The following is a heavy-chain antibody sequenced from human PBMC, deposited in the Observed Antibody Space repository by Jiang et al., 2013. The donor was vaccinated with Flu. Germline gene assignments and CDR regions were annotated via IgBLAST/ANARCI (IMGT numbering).Heavy chain of an antibody. CDR3: ARGGSGGGGLQWLGFFDC. D-gene: IGHD6-19*01. V-gene: IGHV3-53*04. Sequence: LLESGGGSVQPGGSLRLSCAASGFNINNNYMTWVRQAPGKGLEWVSVVYSGGNTFYADSVKGRFTISRHNSKNMLYLQMNSLRPEDTAVYYCARGGSGGGGLQWLGFFDCWGQGTLVTVSS. CDR1: GFNINNNY. J-gene: IGHJ4*02. CDR2: VYSGGNT.